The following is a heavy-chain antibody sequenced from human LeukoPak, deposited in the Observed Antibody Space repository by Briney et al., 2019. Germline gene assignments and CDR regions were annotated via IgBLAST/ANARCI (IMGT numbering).Heavy chain of an antibody. CDR1: GFSISTSKMC. Sequence: SGPTLVKPTQTLTLTCTLSGFSISTSKMCVNWIRQPPGKALEWLARIDWDGDTWYSTSLKTRLTISKDTSKNQVVLRMTNMDPVDTATYYCARTNTDVDRVFDYWGQGTLVTVSS. V-gene: IGHV2-70*11. CDR3: ARTNTDVDRVFDY. CDR2: IDWDGDT. D-gene: IGHD5-18*01. J-gene: IGHJ4*02.